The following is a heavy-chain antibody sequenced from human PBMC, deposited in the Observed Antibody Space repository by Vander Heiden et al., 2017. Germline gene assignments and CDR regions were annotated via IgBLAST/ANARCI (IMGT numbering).Heavy chain of an antibody. CDR2: MNPNSGNT. D-gene: IGHD4-4*01. Sequence: QVQLVQSGAEVKKPGASVKVSCKASGYTLTSYDITWVRPATGQGLEWMGWMNPNSGNTGYAQKFQGRVTMTRNTSISTAYMELSSLRSEDTAVYYCARGRGTTAFFDYYYYYGMDVWGQGTTVTVSS. V-gene: IGHV1-8*01. CDR3: ARGRGTTAFFDYYYYYGMDV. CDR1: GYTLTSYD. J-gene: IGHJ6*02.